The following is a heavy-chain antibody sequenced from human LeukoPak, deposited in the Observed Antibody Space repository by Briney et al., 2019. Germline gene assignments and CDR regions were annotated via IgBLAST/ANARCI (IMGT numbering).Heavy chain of an antibody. CDR3: ARAFYSSGWFGRDDY. D-gene: IGHD6-19*01. Sequence: GGSLRLSCAASGFTFSSYEMNWVRQAPGKGLEWVSYISSSGSTIYYADSVKGRFTISRDNSKNTLYLQMNSLRAEDTAVYYCARAFYSSGWFGRDDYWGQGTLVTVSS. CDR1: GFTFSSYE. CDR2: ISSSGSTI. J-gene: IGHJ4*02. V-gene: IGHV3-48*03.